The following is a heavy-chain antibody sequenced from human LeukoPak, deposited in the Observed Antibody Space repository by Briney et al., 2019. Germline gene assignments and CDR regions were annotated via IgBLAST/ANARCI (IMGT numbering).Heavy chain of an antibody. J-gene: IGHJ4*02. CDR1: EFAFSVYV. CDR3: ATLTVASSFDY. D-gene: IGHD6-19*01. Sequence: GGSLRLSCAASEFAFSVYVMYWVRQAPGKGLEWVSYISSTGGSSYYADPVKGRFTISRDNAKNSLYLQMTSLRGEDTAVYYCATLTVASSFDYWGQGALVTVSS. V-gene: IGHV3-48*03. CDR2: ISSTGGSS.